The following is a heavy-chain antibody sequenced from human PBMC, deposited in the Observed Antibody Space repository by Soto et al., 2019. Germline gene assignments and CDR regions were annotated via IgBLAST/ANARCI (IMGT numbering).Heavy chain of an antibody. D-gene: IGHD2-2*01. V-gene: IGHV5-10-1*01. J-gene: IGHJ5*02. CDR3: ARLYCSSSAACDSWFDP. Sequence: PGESLKISCTGFGYSFTTFWISWVRQMPGKGLEWMGTIDPRDSYTNYSPSSQGHVTISADKSISTAYLQWGSLQASDTAMYFCARLYCSSSAACDSWFDPWGQGTLVTVSS. CDR2: IDPRDSYT. CDR1: GYSFTTFW.